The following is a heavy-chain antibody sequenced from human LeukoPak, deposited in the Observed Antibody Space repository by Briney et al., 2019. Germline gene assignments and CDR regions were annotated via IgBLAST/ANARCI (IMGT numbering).Heavy chain of an antibody. CDR1: RFPYISYW. CDR3: ASAWSY. Sequence: GGSLRLSCVASRFPYISYWMHWARQDPGKGLVWVSYISPDGSTTRYADSVKGRFTISRDNAKNTLYLQMSSLRVEDTAVYFGASAWSYWGQGALVTVCS. D-gene: IGHD1-1*01. CDR2: ISPDGSTT. V-gene: IGHV3-74*01. J-gene: IGHJ4*02.